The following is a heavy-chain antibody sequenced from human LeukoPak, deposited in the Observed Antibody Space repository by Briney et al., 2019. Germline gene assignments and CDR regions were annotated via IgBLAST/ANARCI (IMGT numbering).Heavy chain of an antibody. CDR2: IYHSGST. CDR1: GYSISSGYY. J-gene: IGHJ5*02. V-gene: IGHV4-38-2*02. Sequence: SETLSLTCTVSGYSISSGYYWGWIRQPPGKGLEWIGSIYHSGSTYYNPSLKSRVTISLDTSKNQFSLKLTSVTAADTAVYYCAREGTSTPNWSDPWGQGTLVTVSS. CDR3: AREGTSTPNWSDP. D-gene: IGHD3-10*01.